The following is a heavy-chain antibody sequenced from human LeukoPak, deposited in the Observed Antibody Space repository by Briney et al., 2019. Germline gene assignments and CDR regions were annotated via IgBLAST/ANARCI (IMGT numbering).Heavy chain of an antibody. V-gene: IGHV3-48*02. Sequence: PGGSLRLSCAASGLTFSNYGMNWVRQAPGKGLEWLSYISSSSDAIYYADSVKGRFTISRDNAKNSLYPEMNSLRDEDTAVYYCARAMRSGYDYWGQGTLVIVSS. CDR2: ISSSSDAI. CDR3: ARAMRSGYDY. J-gene: IGHJ4*02. CDR1: GLTFSNYG. D-gene: IGHD5-12*01.